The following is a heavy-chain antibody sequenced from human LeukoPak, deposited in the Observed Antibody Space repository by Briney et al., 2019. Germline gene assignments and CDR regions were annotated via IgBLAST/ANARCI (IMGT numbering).Heavy chain of an antibody. D-gene: IGHD2-2*01. CDR2: INHSGST. CDR3: ARGRLAVVPAAKSNWFDP. Sequence: PSETLSLTCAVYGGSFSGYYWSWIRQPPGKGLEWIGEINHSGSTNYNPSLKSRVTISVDTSKNQFSLKLSSVTAADTAVYYCARGRLAVVPAAKSNWFDPWGQGTLVTVSS. CDR1: GGSFSGYY. J-gene: IGHJ5*02. V-gene: IGHV4-34*01.